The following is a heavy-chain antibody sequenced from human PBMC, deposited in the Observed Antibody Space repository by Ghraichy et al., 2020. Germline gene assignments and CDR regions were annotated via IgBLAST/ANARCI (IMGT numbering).Heavy chain of an antibody. V-gene: IGHV3-74*01. D-gene: IGHD1-26*01. CDR2: INNDGTAT. Sequence: GESLNISCAASGFTFSHYWMHWVRQVPGGGLEWVSGINNDGTATWLADSVKGRFTISGDNAKDAVYLQMNSLRIEDTAVFYCARGGFSHSMEVWGQGTAVT. CDR3: ARGGFSHSMEV. J-gene: IGHJ6*02. CDR1: GFTFSHYW.